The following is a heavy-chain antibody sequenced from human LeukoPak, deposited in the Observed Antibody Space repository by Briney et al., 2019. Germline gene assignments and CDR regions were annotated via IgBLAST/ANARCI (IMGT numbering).Heavy chain of an antibody. V-gene: IGHV3-30-3*01. CDR2: ISYDGSNK. J-gene: IGHJ3*02. CDR1: GFTFSSYA. Sequence: PGGSLRLSCAASGFTFSSYAMHWVRQAPGKGLEWVAVISYDGSNKYYADSAKGRFTISRDNSKNTLYLQMNSLRAEDTAVYYCANIDVDTAMVHDAFDIWGQGTMVTVSS. D-gene: IGHD5-18*01. CDR3: ANIDVDTAMVHDAFDI.